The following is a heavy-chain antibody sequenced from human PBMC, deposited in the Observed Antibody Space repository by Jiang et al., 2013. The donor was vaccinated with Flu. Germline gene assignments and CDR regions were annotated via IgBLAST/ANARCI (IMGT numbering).Heavy chain of an antibody. Sequence: VSCKASGYTFTSYGISWVRQAPGQGLEWMGWISAYNGNTNYAQKLQGRVTMTTDTSTSTAYMELRSLRSDDTAVYYCARRSGYSYGLASGFDYWGQGTLVTVSS. CDR2: ISAYNGNT. J-gene: IGHJ4*02. CDR3: ARRSGYSYGLASGFDY. CDR1: GYTFTSYG. D-gene: IGHD5-18*01. V-gene: IGHV1-18*01.